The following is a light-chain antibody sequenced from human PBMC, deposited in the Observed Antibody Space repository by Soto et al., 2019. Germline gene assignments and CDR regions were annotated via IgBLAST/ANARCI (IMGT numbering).Light chain of an antibody. CDR1: QSVSSY. J-gene: IGKJ4*01. Sequence: EIVLTQSPATLSLSPGERATLSCRASQSVSSYLAWYQHKPGQAPRLLIYDASNRATGIPPRFSGSGSGTDFTLTISSLEPEDFAVYDCQQRDNWPLTFGGGTKVEIK. CDR2: DAS. V-gene: IGKV3-11*01. CDR3: QQRDNWPLT.